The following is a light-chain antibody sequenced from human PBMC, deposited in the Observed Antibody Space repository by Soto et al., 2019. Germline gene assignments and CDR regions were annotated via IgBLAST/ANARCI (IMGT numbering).Light chain of an antibody. CDR1: QTVSTN. CDR3: QQYNSWPPLT. V-gene: IGKV3-15*01. Sequence: EIVMTQSPDTLSVSPGDRATLSCRASQTVSTNLARYQQKPGQAPRLLIYGASTRATGVPDRFSGSGSRTEFTLTISSLQSEDFAVYYCQQYNSWPPLTFGQGTKVEIK. J-gene: IGKJ1*01. CDR2: GAS.